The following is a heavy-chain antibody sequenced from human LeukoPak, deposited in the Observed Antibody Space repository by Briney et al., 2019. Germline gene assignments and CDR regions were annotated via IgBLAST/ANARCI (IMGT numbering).Heavy chain of an antibody. CDR2: IIPIFGTA. CDR3: ARDPRDGYNDLDY. CDR1: GGTFSGYA. Sequence: ASVKVSCKASGGTFSGYAISWVRQAPGQGLEWMGRIIPIFGTANYAQKFQGRVTITTDESTSTAYMELSSLRSEDTAVYYCARDPRDGYNDLDYWGQGTLVTVSS. V-gene: IGHV1-69*05. J-gene: IGHJ4*02. D-gene: IGHD5-24*01.